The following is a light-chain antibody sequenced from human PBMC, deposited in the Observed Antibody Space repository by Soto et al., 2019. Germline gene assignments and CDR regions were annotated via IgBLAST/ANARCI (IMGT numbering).Light chain of an antibody. J-gene: IGKJ2*01. CDR2: GAS. V-gene: IGKV3-20*01. Sequence: EIVLTQSPGTLSLSPGERATLSCRASQSVSSSYLAWYQQKPGQAPRLLIYGASSRATGIPDRFSGSGSGTYFTLTISRLEPEDFAVYYCQQYGSSPGDTFGQGTKLEIK. CDR3: QQYGSSPGDT. CDR1: QSVSSSY.